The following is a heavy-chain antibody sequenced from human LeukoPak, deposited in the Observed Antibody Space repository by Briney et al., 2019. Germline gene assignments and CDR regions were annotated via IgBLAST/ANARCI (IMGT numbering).Heavy chain of an antibody. Sequence: SETLSLTCAVSGVSITSSNWWSWVRQPPGKGLEWIGEIFYSGSTNYNPSLESRVIMSLDKSENQFSLNLTSVTAADTARYYCARVPLNGYVKEIYFDSWGQGTRVTVSS. CDR1: GVSITSSNW. CDR3: ARVPLNGYVKEIYFDS. V-gene: IGHV4-4*02. D-gene: IGHD3-9*01. J-gene: IGHJ4*02. CDR2: IFYSGST.